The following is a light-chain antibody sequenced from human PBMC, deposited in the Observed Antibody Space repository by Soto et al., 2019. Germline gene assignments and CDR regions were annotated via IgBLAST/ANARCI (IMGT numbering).Light chain of an antibody. J-gene: IGKJ3*01. Sequence: DIQMTQSPSTLSASVGDRATITCRASQSISSWLAWYQQKPGKAPNLLIYKASSLESGVPSRFSGSGFGTEFTLTISSLQPDDFAIYYCQQYNTYPFTFGPGTKVDIK. CDR3: QQYNTYPFT. V-gene: IGKV1-5*03. CDR1: QSISSW. CDR2: KAS.